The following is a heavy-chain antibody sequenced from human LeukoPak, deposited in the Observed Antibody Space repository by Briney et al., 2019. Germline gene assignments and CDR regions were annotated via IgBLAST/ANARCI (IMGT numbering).Heavy chain of an antibody. CDR1: GYSISSGYC. Sequence: SETLSLTCTVSGYSISSGYCWAWIRQPPGQGLEWIGTIYHSGSTYYNPSLKSRVTISVDTSKNQFSLKLSSVTAADTAVYYCARATPLGWLRPRQYYFDYWGQGTLVTVSS. CDR2: IYHSGST. J-gene: IGHJ4*02. CDR3: ARATPLGWLRPRQYYFDY. V-gene: IGHV4-38-2*02. D-gene: IGHD5-12*01.